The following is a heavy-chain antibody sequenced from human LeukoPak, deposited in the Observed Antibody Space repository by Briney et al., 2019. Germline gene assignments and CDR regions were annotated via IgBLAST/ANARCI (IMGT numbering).Heavy chain of an antibody. V-gene: IGHV3-7*01. J-gene: IGHJ4*02. CDR3: ARHTDYDFWSGYFDY. CDR1: GFTFSTYW. CDR2: IKQDGSEK. Sequence: AGGSLRLSCAASGFTFSTYWMSWVRQAPGKGLEWVANIKQDGSEKYYVDSVKGRFSISRDNAKNSLYLQMNSLRAEDTAVYYCARHTDYDFWSGYFDYWGQGTLVTASS. D-gene: IGHD3-3*01.